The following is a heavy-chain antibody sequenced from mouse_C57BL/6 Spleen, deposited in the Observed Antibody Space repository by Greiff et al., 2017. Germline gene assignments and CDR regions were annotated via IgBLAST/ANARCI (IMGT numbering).Heavy chain of an antibody. V-gene: IGHV14-4*01. J-gene: IGHJ3*01. CDR1: GFNIKDDY. CDR2: IDPENGDT. D-gene: IGHD2-3*01. Sequence: EVQLQQSGAELVRPGASVKLSCTASGFNIKDDYMHWVKQRPEQGLEWIGWIDPENGDTEYASKFQGKATITADTSSNTAYLQLSSLTSEDTAVYYCTTGGWLLRSGCAYWGQGTLVTVSA. CDR3: TTGGWLLRSGCAY.